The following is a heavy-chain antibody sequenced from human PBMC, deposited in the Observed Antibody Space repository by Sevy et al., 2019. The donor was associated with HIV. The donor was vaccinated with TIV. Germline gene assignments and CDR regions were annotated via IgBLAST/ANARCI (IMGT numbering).Heavy chain of an antibody. Sequence: GGSLRLSCAASGFTFSNYAMNWVRQAPGKGLEWVSGISGSGGSGDKTNYADSVKGRFTISRDDSKNSLYLQLNSLRAEDTAIYYCARKYDSSGYFDYGGQGTLVTVSS. J-gene: IGHJ4*02. CDR3: ARKYDSSGYFDY. D-gene: IGHD3-22*01. CDR1: GFTFSNYA. CDR2: ISGSGGSGDKT. V-gene: IGHV3-23*01.